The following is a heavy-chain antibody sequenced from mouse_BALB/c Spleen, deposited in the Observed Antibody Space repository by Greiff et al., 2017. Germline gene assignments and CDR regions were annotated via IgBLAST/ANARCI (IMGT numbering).Heavy chain of an antibody. CDR1: GYTFTSYW. CDR3: TRSFYYRYDVPYAMDY. J-gene: IGHJ4*01. CDR2: IYPGSGST. Sequence: LQQPGSELVRPGASVKLSCKASGYTFTSYWMHWVKQRPGQGLEWIGNIYPGSGSTNYDEKFKSKATLTVDTSSSTAYMQLSSMTSEDSAVYYCTRSFYYRYDVPYAMDYWGQGTSVTVSS. D-gene: IGHD2-14*01. V-gene: IGHV1S22*01.